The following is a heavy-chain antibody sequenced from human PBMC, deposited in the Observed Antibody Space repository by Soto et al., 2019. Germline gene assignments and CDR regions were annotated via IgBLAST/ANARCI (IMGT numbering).Heavy chain of an antibody. J-gene: IGHJ4*02. CDR2: ISAYNGNT. V-gene: IGHV1-18*01. Sequence: ASVKVSCKASGYTFTSYGISWVRQAPGQGLEWMGWISAYNGNTNYAQKLQGRVTMTTDTSTSTAYMELRNLRSDDTAVYYCARDSGPQTYYDFWSGYSTFDYWGQGTLVTVSS. CDR3: ARDSGPQTYYDFWSGYSTFDY. D-gene: IGHD3-3*01. CDR1: GYTFTSYG.